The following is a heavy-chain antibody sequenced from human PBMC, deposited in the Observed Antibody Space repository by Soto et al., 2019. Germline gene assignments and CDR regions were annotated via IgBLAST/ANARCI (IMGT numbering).Heavy chain of an antibody. J-gene: IGHJ4*02. CDR1: GGSISSSSYY. CDR2: IYYSGST. CDR3: ARRPPAAAHYDY. D-gene: IGHD6-13*01. V-gene: IGHV4-39*01. Sequence: QLQLQESGPGLVKPSETLSLTCTVSGGSISSSSYYWGWIRQPPGKGLEWIGSIYYSGSTYYNPSLRRRVTLSVDTSKNQFPLTLSSVTAADTAVYYCARRPPAAAHYDYWGQGTLVTVSS.